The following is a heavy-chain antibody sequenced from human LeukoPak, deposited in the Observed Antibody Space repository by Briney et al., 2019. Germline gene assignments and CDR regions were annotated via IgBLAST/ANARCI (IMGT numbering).Heavy chain of an antibody. CDR2: IYYSGST. CDR3: ARRVAEFYWYFDL. V-gene: IGHV4-39*01. Sequence: SETLSLTCTVSGGSISSSSYYWGWIRQPPGKGLEWIGSIYYSGSTYYNPSLKSRVTISVDTSKNQFSLKLSSVTAADTAVYYCARRVAEFYWYFDLWGRGTLVTVSS. CDR1: GGSISSSSYY. D-gene: IGHD6-19*01. J-gene: IGHJ2*01.